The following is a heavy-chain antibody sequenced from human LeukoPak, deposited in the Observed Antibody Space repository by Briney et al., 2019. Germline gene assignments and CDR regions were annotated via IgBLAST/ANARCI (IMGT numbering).Heavy chain of an antibody. D-gene: IGHD4-23*01. CDR3: ARALRWDYYYYYMDV. V-gene: IGHV1-8*03. J-gene: IGHJ6*03. CDR1: GGTFTSYD. Sequence: ASVKVSCKASGGTFTSYDINWVRQATGQGLEWMGWMNPNSGNTGYAQKFQGRVTITRNTSISTAYMELSSLRSEDTAVYYCARALRWDYYYYYMDVWGKGTTVTVSS. CDR2: MNPNSGNT.